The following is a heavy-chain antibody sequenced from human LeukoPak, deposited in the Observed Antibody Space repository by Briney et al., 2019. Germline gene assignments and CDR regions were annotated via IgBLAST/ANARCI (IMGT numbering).Heavy chain of an antibody. Sequence: GASVKVSCKVSGYTLTELSMHWVRQAPGKGLEWMGGFDPEDGETINAQKFQGRVTMTEDTSTDTAYMELSSLRSEDTAVYYCATVFLWQLATGRPMDVWGKGTTVTVSS. CDR1: GYTLTELS. J-gene: IGHJ6*03. CDR2: FDPEDGET. CDR3: ATVFLWQLATGRPMDV. V-gene: IGHV1-24*01. D-gene: IGHD6-6*01.